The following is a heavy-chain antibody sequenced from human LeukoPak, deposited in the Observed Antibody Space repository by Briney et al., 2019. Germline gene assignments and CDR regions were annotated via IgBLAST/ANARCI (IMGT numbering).Heavy chain of an antibody. V-gene: IGHV3-48*04. J-gene: IGHJ4*02. D-gene: IGHD1-7*01. CDR3: ARRNYRRLDY. CDR2: ISSSSTI. CDR1: GFTFSSYS. Sequence: GGSLRLSCAASGFTFSSYSMNWVRQAPGKGLEWVSYISSSSTIYYADSVKGRFTISRDNAKNSLYLQMNSLRAEDTAVYYCARRNYRRLDYWGQGTLVTVSS.